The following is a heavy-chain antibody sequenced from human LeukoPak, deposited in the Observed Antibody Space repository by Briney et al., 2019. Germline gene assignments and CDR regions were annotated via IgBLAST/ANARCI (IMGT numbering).Heavy chain of an antibody. CDR3: ARRKGDGYNSPFDY. CDR1: GYSFPNYW. D-gene: IGHD5-24*01. J-gene: IGHJ4*02. CDR2: IYPADSDT. V-gene: IGHV5-51*01. Sequence: GESLKISCKGSGYSFPNYWIGWVRQMPGQGLEWMGIIYPADSDTRYSPSFQGQVTISADKSTNTAYLQWTSLKASDTAMYYCARRKGDGYNSPFDYWGQGTLVTVSS.